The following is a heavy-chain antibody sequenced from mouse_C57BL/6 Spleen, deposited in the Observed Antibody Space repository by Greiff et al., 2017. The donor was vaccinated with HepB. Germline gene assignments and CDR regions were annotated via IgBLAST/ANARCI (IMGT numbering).Heavy chain of an antibody. V-gene: IGHV1-19*01. CDR3: ARSRVYSNYDAMDY. CDR2: INPYNGGT. CDR1: GYTFTDYY. J-gene: IGHJ4*01. Sequence: EVQLQQSGPVLVKPGASVKMSCKASGYTFTDYYMNWVKQSHGKSLEWIGVINPYNGGTSYNQKFKGKATLTIDKSSSTAYMELNSRTSEDSAVYYCARSRVYSNYDAMDYWGQGTSVTVSS. D-gene: IGHD2-5*01.